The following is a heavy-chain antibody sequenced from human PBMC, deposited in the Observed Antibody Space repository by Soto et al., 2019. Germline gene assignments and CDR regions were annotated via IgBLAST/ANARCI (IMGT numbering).Heavy chain of an antibody. D-gene: IGHD3-10*01. CDR3: ARGHRTTERRLTGSYGNYYYYYMDV. Sequence: SETLSLTCAVYGGSFSGYYWSWIRQPPGKGLEWIGEINHSGSTNYNPSLKSRVTISVDTSKNQFSLKLSSVTAADTAVYYCARGHRTTERRLTGSYGNYYYYYMDVWGKGTTVTVSS. CDR1: GGSFSGYY. J-gene: IGHJ6*03. V-gene: IGHV4-34*01. CDR2: INHSGST.